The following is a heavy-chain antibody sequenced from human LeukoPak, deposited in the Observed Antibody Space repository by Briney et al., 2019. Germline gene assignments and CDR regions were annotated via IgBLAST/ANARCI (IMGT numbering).Heavy chain of an antibody. V-gene: IGHV3-30*02. J-gene: IGHJ4*02. CDR3: AKEIDTSGYSPFDY. CDR1: GFTFSSYG. D-gene: IGHD3-22*01. Sequence: GGSLRLSCAASGFTFSSYGMLWVRQAPGKGLEWVSFIRYDGSNKYYVDSVKGRFTISRDNSKNTLYLQMNSLRAEDTAVYYCAKEIDTSGYSPFDYWGQGTLVTVSS. CDR2: IRYDGSNK.